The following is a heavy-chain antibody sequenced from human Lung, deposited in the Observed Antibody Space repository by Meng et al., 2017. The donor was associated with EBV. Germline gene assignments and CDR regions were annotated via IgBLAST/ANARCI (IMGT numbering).Heavy chain of an antibody. CDR2: IYHSGST. Sequence: QGQLQESGPRLVKPSGTLSLICAVAGESVSSTNWWSWVRRPPGKGLEWIGEIYHSGSTNYNPSLKSRVTMSVDKSKNQFSLNLSSVTAADTAVYYCAFGSYGGNSPLDYWGQGTLVTVSS. V-gene: IGHV4-4*02. CDR3: AFGSYGGNSPLDY. D-gene: IGHD4-23*01. J-gene: IGHJ4*02. CDR1: GESVSSTNW.